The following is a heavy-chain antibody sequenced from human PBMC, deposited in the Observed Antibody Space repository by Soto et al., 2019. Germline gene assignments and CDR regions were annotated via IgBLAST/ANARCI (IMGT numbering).Heavy chain of an antibody. CDR1: GVPISTYY. CDR3: VREAYIGYGHAIDY. CDR2: NYHSGTT. J-gene: IGHJ4*02. D-gene: IGHD5-12*01. Sequence: PSETLSLTCAVSGVPISTYYWSWIRQPPGKGLEWIGYNYHSGTTNYNPSLKSRVTISVDTSKNQFSLRLTPVTAADTAIYYRVREAYIGYGHAIDYWGQGTLVT. V-gene: IGHV4-59*01.